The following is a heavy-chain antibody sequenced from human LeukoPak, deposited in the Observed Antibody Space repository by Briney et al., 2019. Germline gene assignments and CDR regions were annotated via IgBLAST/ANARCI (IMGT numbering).Heavy chain of an antibody. CDR2: INHSGST. D-gene: IGHD3-10*01. J-gene: IGHJ4*02. CDR3: AFRITMVRGETFDY. CDR1: GGSFSGYY. V-gene: IGHV4-34*01. Sequence: PSETLSLTCAVYGGSFSGYYWSWIRQPPGKGLEWIGEINHSGSTNYNPSLKSRVTISVDTSKNQFSLKLSSVTAADTAVYYCAFRITMVRGETFDYWGQGTLVTVSS.